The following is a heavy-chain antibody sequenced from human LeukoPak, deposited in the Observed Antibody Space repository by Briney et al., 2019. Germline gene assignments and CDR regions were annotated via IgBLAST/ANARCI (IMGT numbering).Heavy chain of an antibody. V-gene: IGHV3-9*01. CDR1: GFTFNDYA. CDR2: ISLNSGSI. CDR3: VRNRGSYRPIDY. D-gene: IGHD1-26*01. Sequence: GGSLRLSCAASGFTFNDYAMHWVRQVPGKGLEWVSGISLNSGSIGYAGSVKGRFSISRDNAENSLYLEMNSLRVEDTAIYYCVRNRGSYRPIDYWGQGTLVTVSS. J-gene: IGHJ4*02.